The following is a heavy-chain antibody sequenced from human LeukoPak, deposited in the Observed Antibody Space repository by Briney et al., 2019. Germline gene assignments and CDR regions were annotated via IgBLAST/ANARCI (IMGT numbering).Heavy chain of an antibody. V-gene: IGHV3-21*01. CDR2: ISSSSSYI. Sequence: KPGGSLRLSCAASGFTFSSYSMNWVRQAPGKGLEWVSSISSSSSYIYYADSVKGRFTISRDNAKNSLYLQMNSLRAEDTAVYYCARDHFNSGSYPEIDYWSQGTLVTVSS. CDR1: GFTFSSYS. J-gene: IGHJ4*02. CDR3: ARDHFNSGSYPEIDY. D-gene: IGHD1-26*01.